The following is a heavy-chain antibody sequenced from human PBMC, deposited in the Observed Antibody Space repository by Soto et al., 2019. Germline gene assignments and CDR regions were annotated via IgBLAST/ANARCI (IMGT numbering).Heavy chain of an antibody. Sequence: ILSCAASGFTFSSYAMSWVRQAPGKGLEWVSAISGSGGSTYYADSVKGRFTISRDNSKNTLYLQMNSLRAEDTAVYYCAKEEATVVTTDAFDLWGQGTMVTVSS. CDR2: ISGSGGST. J-gene: IGHJ3*01. CDR3: AKEEATVVTTDAFDL. CDR1: GFTFSSYA. V-gene: IGHV3-23*01. D-gene: IGHD4-17*01.